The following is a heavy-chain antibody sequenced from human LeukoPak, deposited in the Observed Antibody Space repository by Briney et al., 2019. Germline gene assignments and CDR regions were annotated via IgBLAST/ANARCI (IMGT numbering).Heavy chain of an antibody. CDR2: ISSTSSTI. Sequence: GGSLRLSCAASGFTFSTYWMSWVRQAPGKGLDWVSYISSTSSTIYYVDSVKGRFTVSRDNAKNSLYLQMDSLRDEDTAVYYCARDRPWYDSSGYYFDYWGQGTLVTVSS. D-gene: IGHD3-22*01. CDR1: GFTFSTYW. V-gene: IGHV3-48*02. CDR3: ARDRPWYDSSGYYFDY. J-gene: IGHJ4*02.